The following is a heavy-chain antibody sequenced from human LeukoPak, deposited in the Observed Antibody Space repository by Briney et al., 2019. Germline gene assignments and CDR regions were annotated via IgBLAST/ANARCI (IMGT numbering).Heavy chain of an antibody. J-gene: IGHJ4*02. CDR1: GFTFSSYA. V-gene: IGHV3-23*01. CDR2: ISGSGGST. Sequence: GGSLRLSCAASGFTFSSYAMSWVRQAPGKGLEWVSAISGSGGSTYYADSVKGRFTISRDNSKSTLYLQMNSLRAEDTAVYYCANLYVAVAGTDYWGQGTLVTVSS. CDR3: ANLYVAVAGTDY. D-gene: IGHD6-19*01.